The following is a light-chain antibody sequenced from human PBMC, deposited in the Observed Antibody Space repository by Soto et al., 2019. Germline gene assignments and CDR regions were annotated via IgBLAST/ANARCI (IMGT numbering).Light chain of an antibody. CDR3: QQYGSSPKT. Sequence: EVLMTPSPGTLSLSPVERATLSCRASQSVSSSYLAWYQQKPGQAPRLLIYGASSRATGIPDRFSGSGSGTDFTLTISRLEPEDFAVYYCQQYGSSPKTFGQGTKVDIK. V-gene: IGKV3-20*01. CDR2: GAS. CDR1: QSVSSSY. J-gene: IGKJ1*01.